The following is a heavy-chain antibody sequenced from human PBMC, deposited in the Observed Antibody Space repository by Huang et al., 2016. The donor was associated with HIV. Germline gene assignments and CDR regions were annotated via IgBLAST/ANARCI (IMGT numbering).Heavy chain of an antibody. V-gene: IGHV3-30*04. CDR1: GFTFRSYA. CDR2: ISKDGTDK. D-gene: IGHD3-10*01. CDR3: ARGVYGSGASYLDDAFGI. Sequence: QVQLVESGGGVVQPGGSLRLSCAASGFTFRSYAMHWVRQAPGRGLEWVAFISKDGTDKSNADSVKGRFTISRDNPKNTLYLQMSTLRPEDTAVYYCARGVYGSGASYLDDAFGIWGQGTMVTVSA. J-gene: IGHJ3*02.